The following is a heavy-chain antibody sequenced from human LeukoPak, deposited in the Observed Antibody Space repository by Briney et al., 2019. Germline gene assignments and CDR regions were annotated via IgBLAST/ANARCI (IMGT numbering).Heavy chain of an antibody. CDR3: ASSCGGDCYPNYYYYMDV. CDR1: GFTFSSYS. D-gene: IGHD2-21*01. CDR2: ISSSRSTL. V-gene: IGHV3-48*01. Sequence: GGSLRFSCAASGFTFSSYSINCVRQAPGKGLEWVSYISSSRSTLSYADSARGRFTISRDNAKNSLYLQMNSLRAEDTAVYYCASSCGGDCYPNYYYYMDVWGKGTTVTVSS. J-gene: IGHJ6*03.